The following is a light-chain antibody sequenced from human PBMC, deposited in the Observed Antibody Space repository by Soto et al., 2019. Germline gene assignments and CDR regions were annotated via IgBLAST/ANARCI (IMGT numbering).Light chain of an antibody. V-gene: IGLV3-21*01. CDR2: YDS. CDR1: NVGSRS. CDR3: QVWEATGDQVV. J-gene: IGLJ2*01. Sequence: SSELTQPPSVSVAPGETARISCGGNNVGSRSVHWYQQKPGQAPFLVIYYDSDRPSGIPERFSGSNSGNTATLIISGVEAGDEADYYCQVWEATGDQVVFGGGTKLTVL.